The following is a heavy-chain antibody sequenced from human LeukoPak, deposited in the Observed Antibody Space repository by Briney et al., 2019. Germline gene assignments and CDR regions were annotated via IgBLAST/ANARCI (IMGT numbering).Heavy chain of an antibody. CDR3: ARAPATNEWRCMDY. CDR2: IKQDGSEK. D-gene: IGHD2-8*02. Sequence: PGGSLRLSCAASGFTFSSYAMSWVRQAPGKGLEWVANIKQDGSEKRYVDPVKGRFTISRDNAKNSLNLQMNSLRAEDTAVYYCARAPATNEWRCMDYWGQGTLVTVSS. J-gene: IGHJ4*02. V-gene: IGHV3-7*01. CDR1: GFTFSSYA.